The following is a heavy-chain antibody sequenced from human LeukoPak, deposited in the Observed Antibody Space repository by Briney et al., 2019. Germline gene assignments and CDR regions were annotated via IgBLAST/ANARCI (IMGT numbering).Heavy chain of an antibody. V-gene: IGHV5-51*01. CDR3: ARRQGCSSSSCPPDS. Sequence: GESLKISCKGSGYSFANFWIGWVRQVPGKGLEWMGVIYPGYSDTRYSPSFQGQVTMSADKSINTAYLQWSSLKASDTAMYYCARRQGCSSSSCPPDSWGQGTLVTVSS. CDR2: IYPGYSDT. CDR1: GYSFANFW. J-gene: IGHJ4*02. D-gene: IGHD2-15*01.